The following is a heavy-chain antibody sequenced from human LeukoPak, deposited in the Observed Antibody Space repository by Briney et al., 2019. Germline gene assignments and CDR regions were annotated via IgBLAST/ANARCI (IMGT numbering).Heavy chain of an antibody. V-gene: IGHV4-59*01. CDR1: VGSISDYY. D-gene: IGHD1-26*01. CDR3: ARGWVYFDY. Sequence: SETLSLTCTVSVGSISDYYWSWIRQPPGKGLEWIGYIYYSGSTNSGSTNYNPSLKSRVTISVDTSKNQLSLKLSSVTAADTAVYYCARGWVYFDYWGQGTLATVSS. J-gene: IGHJ4*02. CDR2: IYYSGSTNSGST.